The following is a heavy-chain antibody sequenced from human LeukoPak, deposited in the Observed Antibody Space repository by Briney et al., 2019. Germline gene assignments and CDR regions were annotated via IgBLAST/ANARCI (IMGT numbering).Heavy chain of an antibody. V-gene: IGHV3-48*02. Sequence: GGCLRLSCTASGCTFSTYSENWVRQAPGKGLEWVSYVRSSSSTIHYADSVKGRFTISRDNAKNSLYLQMNSLRDGDTAVYYCARLNSGRHSGDAFDIWGQGTMVTVSS. J-gene: IGHJ3*02. CDR3: ARLNSGRHSGDAFDI. CDR2: VRSSSSTI. D-gene: IGHD1-26*01. CDR1: GCTFSTYS.